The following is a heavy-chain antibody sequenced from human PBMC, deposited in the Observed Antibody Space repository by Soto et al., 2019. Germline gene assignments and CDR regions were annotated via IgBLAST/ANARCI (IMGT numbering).Heavy chain of an antibody. CDR1: GFTFSTYA. D-gene: IGHD5-18*01. CDR2: ISSNGGTT. Sequence: EVQLVESGGGLVQPGGSLRLSCAASGFTFSTYAMQWVRQAPGKGLEFVSYISSNGGTTNYAYSVKGRFTISRYNSRDTLYLQMGSLRPEDMAVYYCARDGRAMNDYWGQGTLVTVSS. V-gene: IGHV3-64*01. CDR3: ARDGRAMNDY. J-gene: IGHJ4*02.